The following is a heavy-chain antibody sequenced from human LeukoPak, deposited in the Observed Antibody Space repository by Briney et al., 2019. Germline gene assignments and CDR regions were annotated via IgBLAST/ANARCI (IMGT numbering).Heavy chain of an antibody. D-gene: IGHD3-10*01. CDR2: INPNSGGT. J-gene: IGHJ4*02. CDR3: ARSSFHGSGSYYPDY. CDR1: GYTFTGYY. V-gene: IGHV1-2*02. Sequence: ASVKVSCKASGYTFTGYYMHWVRHAPGQGLEWMGWINPNSGGTNYAQKFQGRVTMTRDTSISTAYMELSRLRSDDTAVYYCARSSFHGSGSYYPDYWGQGTLVTVSS.